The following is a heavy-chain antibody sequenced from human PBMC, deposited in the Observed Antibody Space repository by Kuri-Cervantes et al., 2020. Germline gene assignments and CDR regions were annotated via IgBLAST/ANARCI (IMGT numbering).Heavy chain of an antibody. D-gene: IGHD2-2*03. J-gene: IGHJ5*02. CDR2: IYHSGST. V-gene: IGHV4-38-2*01. CDR3: ARVGSQGGYCSSTSCYGNWFDP. Sequence: SETLSLTCAVSGYSISSGYYWGWIRQPPGKGLEWIGSIYHSGSTYYNPSLKSRVTISVDTSKNQFSLKLSSVTAADTAVYYCARVGSQGGYCSSTSCYGNWFDPWGQGTLVTVS. CDR1: GYSISSGYY.